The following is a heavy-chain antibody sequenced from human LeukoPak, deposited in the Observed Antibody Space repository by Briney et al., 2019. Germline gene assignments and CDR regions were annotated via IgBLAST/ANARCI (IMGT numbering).Heavy chain of an antibody. CDR2: INPDSGGT. CDR3: AIDIVVVPPCYSYGMDV. D-gene: IGHD2-2*01. CDR1: GYTFTGYY. J-gene: IGHJ6*02. Sequence: WASVKVSCKASGYTFTGYYMHWVRQAPGQGLEWVGWINPDSGGTNYAQTLKGRVTMSRDTSISTPYMEMSRLRSEDTAVYYCAIDIVVVPPCYSYGMDVWGQGTTVTVSS. V-gene: IGHV1-2*02.